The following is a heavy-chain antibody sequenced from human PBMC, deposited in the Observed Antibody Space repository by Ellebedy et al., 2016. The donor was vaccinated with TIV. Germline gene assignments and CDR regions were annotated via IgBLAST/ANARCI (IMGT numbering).Heavy chain of an antibody. J-gene: IGHJ4*02. CDR1: GFSVNSYY. D-gene: IGHD5-18*01. Sequence: GESLKISCAASGFSVNSYYMSWVRQAPGQGLEWVSVIYSGGATSYTDSVRGRFSISRDNYKNTLYLRMNRLRVEDTAVYYCARASRLDTYGLDDWGQGTLVTVSS. V-gene: IGHV3-53*01. CDR3: ARASRLDTYGLDD. CDR2: IYSGGAT.